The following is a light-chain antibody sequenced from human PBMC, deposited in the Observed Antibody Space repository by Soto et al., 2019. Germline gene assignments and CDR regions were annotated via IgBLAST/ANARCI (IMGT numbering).Light chain of an antibody. Sequence: EIVMTQSPATLAVSPGERATLSCRASQSVSSNLGWYQQKPGQAPRLLIYGASTRATGVPARFSGSGSGTEFTLTISRLEPEDFAVYYCQQYGSSSITFGQGTRLEN. CDR1: QSVSSN. J-gene: IGKJ5*01. V-gene: IGKV3-15*01. CDR3: QQYGSSSIT. CDR2: GAS.